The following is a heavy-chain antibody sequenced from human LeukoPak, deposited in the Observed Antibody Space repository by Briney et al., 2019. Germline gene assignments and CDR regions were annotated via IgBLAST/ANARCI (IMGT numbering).Heavy chain of an antibody. D-gene: IGHD6-19*01. Sequence: GGSLRLSCAASGFTFSSYWMHWVRQAPGKGLVWVSRINSDGSSTSYADSVKGRSTISRDNAKNTLYLQMNSLRAEDTAVYYCAAGLYSSGWYFDYWGQGTLVTVSS. V-gene: IGHV3-74*01. CDR2: INSDGSST. CDR3: AAGLYSSGWYFDY. J-gene: IGHJ4*02. CDR1: GFTFSSYW.